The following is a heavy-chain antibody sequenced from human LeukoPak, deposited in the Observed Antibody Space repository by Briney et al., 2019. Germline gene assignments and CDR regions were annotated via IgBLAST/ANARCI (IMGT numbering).Heavy chain of an antibody. CDR2: IYYSGST. D-gene: IGHD3-22*01. J-gene: IGHJ4*02. CDR3: ARDLVGSSGYYAGFDN. V-gene: IGHV4-59*01. Sequence: SETLSLTCTVSGGSISSYYWSWIRQPPGKGLEWIGYIYYSGSTNYNPSLKSRVTISVDTSKNQFSLKLSSVTAADTAVYYCARDLVGSSGYYAGFDNWGQGTLVTVSS. CDR1: GGSISSYY.